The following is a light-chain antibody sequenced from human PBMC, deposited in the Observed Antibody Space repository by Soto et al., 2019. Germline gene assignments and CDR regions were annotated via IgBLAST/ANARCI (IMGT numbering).Light chain of an antibody. V-gene: IGLV2-14*01. CDR1: SSDVGGYNY. CDR3: SSYKSSSTLGV. CDR2: DVS. Sequence: QSVLTQPASVSGSPGQSITISCTGTSSDVGGYNYVSWYQQHPGKAPKLMIYDVSNRPSGVSNRFSGSKSGNTASLPISGRQAEDEADYYCSSYKSSSTLGVFGTGTKVTVL. J-gene: IGLJ1*01.